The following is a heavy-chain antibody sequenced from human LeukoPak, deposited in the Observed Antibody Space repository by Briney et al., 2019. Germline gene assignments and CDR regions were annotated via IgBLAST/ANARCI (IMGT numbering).Heavy chain of an antibody. Sequence: GGSLRLSCAASGFTFSDYYMSWIRQAPGKGLEWVSYISSSGSTIYYADSVKGRFTISRDNAKNSLYLQMNSLRAEDTAEYYCAREPRSGLRVRWFDPWGQGTLVTVSS. CDR1: GFTFSDYY. V-gene: IGHV3-11*01. CDR3: AREPRSGLRVRWFDP. D-gene: IGHD3-3*01. J-gene: IGHJ5*02. CDR2: ISSSGSTI.